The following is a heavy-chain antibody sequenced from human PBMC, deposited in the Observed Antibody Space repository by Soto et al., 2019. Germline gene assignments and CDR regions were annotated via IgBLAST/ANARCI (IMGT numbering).Heavy chain of an antibody. D-gene: IGHD2-21*01. CDR2: IYYSGRT. CDR3: ARDIVLVSTKELYYYGGCL. CDR1: GGSIRSYGYY. Sequence: SETLSLTFTVSGGSIRSYGYYWSWVRQHPGKGLEYIGYIYYSGRTYYNPSLMSRVTISLDTPERKFSLKLSSVTAADTAVYYCARDIVLVSTKELYYYGGCLCGQGAAVT. J-gene: IGHJ6*02. V-gene: IGHV4-31*03.